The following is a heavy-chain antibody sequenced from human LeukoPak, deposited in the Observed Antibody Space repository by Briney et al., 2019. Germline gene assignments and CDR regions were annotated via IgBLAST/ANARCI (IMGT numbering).Heavy chain of an antibody. V-gene: IGHV4-39*07. CDR3: ARVNGLRYFDWLSDDAFDI. Sequence: SETLSLTCTVSGGSISSSSYYWGWIRQPPGKGLEWIGSIYYSGSTYYNPSLKSRVTISVDTSKNQFSLKLSSVTAADTAVYYCARVNGLRYFDWLSDDAFDIWGQGTMVTVSS. J-gene: IGHJ3*02. CDR2: IYYSGST. CDR1: GGSISSSSYY. D-gene: IGHD3-9*01.